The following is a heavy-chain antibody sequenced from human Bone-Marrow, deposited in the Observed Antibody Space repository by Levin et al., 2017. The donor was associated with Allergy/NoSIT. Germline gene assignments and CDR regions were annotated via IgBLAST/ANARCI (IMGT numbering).Heavy chain of an antibody. CDR1: GFTFNSYD. CDR2: LGSAGDT. J-gene: IGHJ6*02. Sequence: GGSLRLSCAASGFTFNSYDMHWVRHVTGKGLEWVSSLGSAGDTYYPDSVRGRFTISRDNAKNSLYLQMNSLRAGDTAVYYCVRSDEGGMDVWGQGTTVTVSS. CDR3: VRSDEGGMDV. V-gene: IGHV3-13*01.